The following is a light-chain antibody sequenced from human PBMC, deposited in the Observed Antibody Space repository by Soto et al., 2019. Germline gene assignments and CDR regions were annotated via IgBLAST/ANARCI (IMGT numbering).Light chain of an antibody. Sequence: QLVLTQPASVSGSPGQSIAISCTGTSSDVGRYDYVSWYQQHPGKAPKLIISGVSNRPSGVSDRFSGSKSGNTASLTISGLRAEDEAEYHCSSYTSSSTLFGGGTKVTVL. CDR1: SSDVGRYDY. CDR2: GVS. CDR3: SSYTSSSTL. J-gene: IGLJ2*01. V-gene: IGLV2-14*03.